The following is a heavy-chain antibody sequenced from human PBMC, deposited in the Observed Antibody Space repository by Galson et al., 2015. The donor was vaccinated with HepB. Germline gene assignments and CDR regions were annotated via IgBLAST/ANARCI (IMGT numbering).Heavy chain of an antibody. V-gene: IGHV1-46*01. CDR1: GYTFTSYY. CDR3: AREEGDSSGWYGSGPGLVDYYYGMDV. Sequence: SVKVSCKASGYTFTSYYMHWVRQAPGQGLEWMGIINPSGGSTSYAQKFQGRVTMTRDTSTSTVYMELSSLRSEDTAVYYCAREEGDSSGWYGSGPGLVDYYYGMDVWGQGTTVTVSS. D-gene: IGHD6-19*01. CDR2: INPSGGST. J-gene: IGHJ6*02.